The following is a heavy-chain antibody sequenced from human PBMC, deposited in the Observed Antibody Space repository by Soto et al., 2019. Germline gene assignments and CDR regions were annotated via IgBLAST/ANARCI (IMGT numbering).Heavy chain of an antibody. Sequence: SETRSLTCAVYGGSFSGYYWSWIRQPPGKGLEWIGEINHSGSTNYNPSLKSRVTISVDTSKNQFSLKLSSVTAADTAVYYCARGGVAVLRFLEWSNWFDPWGQGTLVTVSS. J-gene: IGHJ5*02. CDR1: GGSFSGYY. D-gene: IGHD3-3*01. CDR3: ARGGVAVLRFLEWSNWFDP. V-gene: IGHV4-34*01. CDR2: INHSGST.